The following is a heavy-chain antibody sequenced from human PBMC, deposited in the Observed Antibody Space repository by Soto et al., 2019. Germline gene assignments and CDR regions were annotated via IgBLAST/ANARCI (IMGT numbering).Heavy chain of an antibody. Sequence: GGSLRLSCAASGFTFSSYDMHWVRQATGKGLEWVSAIGTAGDTYYPGSVKGRFTISRENAKNSLYLQMNSLRAGDTAVYYCARGLGYCSSTSCYGRPRPTFDYWGQGTLVTVSS. J-gene: IGHJ4*02. V-gene: IGHV3-13*04. D-gene: IGHD2-2*01. CDR2: IGTAGDT. CDR1: GFTFSSYD. CDR3: ARGLGYCSSTSCYGRPRPTFDY.